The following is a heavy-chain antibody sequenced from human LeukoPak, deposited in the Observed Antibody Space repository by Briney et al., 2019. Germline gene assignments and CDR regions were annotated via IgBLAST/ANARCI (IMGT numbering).Heavy chain of an antibody. CDR3: ARGGVVPVGYVAM. D-gene: IGHD2-2*01. J-gene: IGHJ3*02. V-gene: IGHV1-46*01. CDR2: INHSGGST. CDR1: GYTFTSYY. Sequence: ASVKVSCKASGYTFTSYYIHWVRQAPGQGLEWMGVINHSGGSTSHAQKFQGRVTMTRDTSTSTVYMELSSLRAEDTAVYYCARGGVVPVGYVAMWGQGTKVTVSS.